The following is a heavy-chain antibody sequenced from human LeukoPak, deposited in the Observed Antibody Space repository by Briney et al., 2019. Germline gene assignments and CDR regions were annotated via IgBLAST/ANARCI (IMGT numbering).Heavy chain of an antibody. CDR1: GGSISNYY. CDR2: IYYSGST. V-gene: IGHV4-59*01. Sequence: PSETLSLTCTVSGGSISNYYWSWIRQPPGKGLEWIGYIYYSGSTNYNPSLKSRVTISVDTSKNQFSLKLSSVTAADTAVYYCAREERWLQYNWFDPWGQGTLVTVSS. CDR3: AREERWLQYNWFDP. J-gene: IGHJ5*02. D-gene: IGHD5-24*01.